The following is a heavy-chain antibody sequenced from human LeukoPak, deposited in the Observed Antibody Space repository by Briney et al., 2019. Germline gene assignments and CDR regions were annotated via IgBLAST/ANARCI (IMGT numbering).Heavy chain of an antibody. V-gene: IGHV4-38-2*02. D-gene: IGHD3-9*01. CDR2: IYQSGST. CDR1: GYSISSGYY. CDR3: ASDDILTGFDY. J-gene: IGHJ4*02. Sequence: SETLSLTCTVSGYSISSGYYWGWIRPPPGKGVEWIGSIYQSGSTYYNPSIKRRVTMSVDTSKKNFSMKLSSVTAAHTAVYYCASDDILTGFDYWGQGTLVTVSS.